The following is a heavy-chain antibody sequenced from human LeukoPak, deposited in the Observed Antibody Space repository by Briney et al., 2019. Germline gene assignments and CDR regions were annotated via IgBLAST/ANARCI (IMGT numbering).Heavy chain of an antibody. D-gene: IGHD5-24*01. CDR1: GGSISSYY. J-gene: IGHJ4*02. Sequence: PSETLSLTCTVSGGSISSYYWSWIRQPPGKGLEWIGYIYYSGSTNYNPSLKSRVTISVDTSKNQFSLKLSSVTAADTAVYYCARRWLDFDYWGQGTLVTVSS. CDR3: ARRWLDFDY. V-gene: IGHV4-59*01. CDR2: IYYSGST.